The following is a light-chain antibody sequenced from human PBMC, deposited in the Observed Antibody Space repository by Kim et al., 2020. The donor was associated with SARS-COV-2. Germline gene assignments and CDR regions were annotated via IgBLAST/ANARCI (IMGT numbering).Light chain of an antibody. Sequence: VSPGQTASITCSGDKLGDKYACWYQQKPGQSPVLVIYQDNKRPSGIPERFSGSNSGNTATLTISGTQAMDEADYYCQAWDSSTGRVFGTGTKVTVL. CDR2: QDN. CDR3: QAWDSSTGRV. CDR1: KLGDKY. J-gene: IGLJ1*01. V-gene: IGLV3-1*01.